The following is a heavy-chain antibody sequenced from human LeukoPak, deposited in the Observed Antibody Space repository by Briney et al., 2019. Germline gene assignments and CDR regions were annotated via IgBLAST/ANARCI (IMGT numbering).Heavy chain of an antibody. D-gene: IGHD1-26*01. J-gene: IGHJ3*02. CDR1: GGSISSGDYY. CDR3: ARDLASWELGAFDI. Sequence: SETPSLTCTVSGGSISSGDYYWSWIRQPPGKGLEWIVYIYYSGSTYYNPSLKSRVTISVDTSKNQFSLKLSSVTAADTAVYCCARDLASWELGAFDIWGQGTMVTVSS. CDR2: IYYSGST. V-gene: IGHV4-30-4*08.